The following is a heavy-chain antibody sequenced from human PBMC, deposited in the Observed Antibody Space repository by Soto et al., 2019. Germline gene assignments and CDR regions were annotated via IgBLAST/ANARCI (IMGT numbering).Heavy chain of an antibody. CDR1: GFTVSRDY. V-gene: IGHV3-48*02. CDR3: ARDSRNYLNWFDP. J-gene: IGHJ5*02. CDR2: ISSSSSTI. D-gene: IGHD4-4*01. Sequence: GGSLRLSCAASGFTVSRDYMNWVRQAPGKGLEWVSYISSSSSTIYYADSVKGRFTISRDNAKNSLYLQMNSLRDEDTAVYYCARDSRNYLNWFDPWGQGTLVTVSS.